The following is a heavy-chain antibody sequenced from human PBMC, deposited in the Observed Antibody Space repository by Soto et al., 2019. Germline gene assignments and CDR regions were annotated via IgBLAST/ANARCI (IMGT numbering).Heavy chain of an antibody. CDR1: LYIFTDYH. CDR3: ARADSTDCSNGVCPFFYTQDMEV. D-gene: IGHD2-8*01. CDR2: INPKSGGT. Sequence: ASWNVCCKASLYIFTDYHIHFGRQAPVQWLDCLGLINPKSGGTSTAQNVQGWVTMTTDTSISTASMELTRLTSDDTAIYYCARADSTDCSNGVCPFFYTQDMEVWGQGTTVNVSS. V-gene: IGHV1-2*04. J-gene: IGHJ6*01.